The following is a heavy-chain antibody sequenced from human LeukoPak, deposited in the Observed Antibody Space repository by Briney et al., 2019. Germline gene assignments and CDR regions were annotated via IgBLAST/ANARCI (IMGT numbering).Heavy chain of an antibody. D-gene: IGHD5/OR15-5a*01. CDR2: INDNEDT. CDR3: ARGFLGVSSTRRFDP. Sequence: SETLSLTCAVSGESLSEYFWTWIRQPPGKGLEWIGEINDNEDTNYNPSLKTRVVISLDTSKSQFPLRLRSVTAADSAVYYCARGFLGVSSTRRFDPWGLGTLVTVSS. J-gene: IGHJ5*01. V-gene: IGHV4-34*01. CDR1: GESLSEYF.